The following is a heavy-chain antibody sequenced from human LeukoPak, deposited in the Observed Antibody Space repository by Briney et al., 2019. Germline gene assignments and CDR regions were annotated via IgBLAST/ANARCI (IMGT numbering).Heavy chain of an antibody. CDR3: AKDRKRFGLYVDSSGYQSEFDY. V-gene: IGHV3-30*02. Sequence: GGSLRLSCAASGFTFSSFGMHWVRQAPGKGLEWVAFSRYDGSDKYYADSEKGRFTISRDNSKNTLYLHMSGLRPEDTAVYYSAKDRKRFGLYVDSSGYQSEFDYWGQGTLVTVSS. D-gene: IGHD3-22*01. J-gene: IGHJ4*02. CDR2: SRYDGSDK. CDR1: GFTFSSFG.